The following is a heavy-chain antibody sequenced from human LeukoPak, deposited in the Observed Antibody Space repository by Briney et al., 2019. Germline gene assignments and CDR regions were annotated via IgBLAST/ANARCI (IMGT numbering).Heavy chain of an antibody. CDR3: ARVDTAMVLRY. J-gene: IGHJ4*02. Sequence: PSETLSLTCTVSGYSISSGYYWGWIRQPPGKGLEWIGSIYHSGSTYYNPSLKSRVTISVDTSKNQFSLKLSSVTAADTAVYYCARVDTAMVLRYWGQGTLVTVSP. CDR2: IYHSGST. V-gene: IGHV4-38-2*02. D-gene: IGHD5-18*01. CDR1: GYSISSGYY.